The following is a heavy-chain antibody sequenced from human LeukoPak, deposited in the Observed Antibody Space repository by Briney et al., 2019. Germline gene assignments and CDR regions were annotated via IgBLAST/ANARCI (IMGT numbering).Heavy chain of an antibody. CDR1: GGSISSGGYY. Sequence: SETLSLTCTVSGGSISSGGYYWSWIRQHPGKGLEWIGYIYYSGSTYYNPSLRSRIGTAIDTSKNQFSLRLNSVTAADTAVYYCARAEKVERATLTFNWVRPERRYYSGLDVWGQGSAVIVSS. V-gene: IGHV4-31*03. D-gene: IGHD1-14*01. CDR2: IYYSGST. CDR3: ARAEKVERATLTFNWVRPERRYYSGLDV. J-gene: IGHJ6*02.